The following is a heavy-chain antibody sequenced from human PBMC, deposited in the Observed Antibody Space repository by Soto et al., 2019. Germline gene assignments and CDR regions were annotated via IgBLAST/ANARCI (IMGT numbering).Heavy chain of an antibody. V-gene: IGHV3-13*01. CDR3: ARAGYTIFGVAPFYGMDV. CDR1: GFTFSSYD. J-gene: IGHJ6*02. D-gene: IGHD3-3*01. CDR2: IGTAGDT. Sequence: PGGSLRLSCAASGFTFSSYDMHWVRQATGKGLEWVSAIGTAGDTYYPGSVKGRFTISRENAKNSLYLQMNSLRAEDTAVYYCARAGYTIFGVAPFYGMDVWGQGTTVTVSS.